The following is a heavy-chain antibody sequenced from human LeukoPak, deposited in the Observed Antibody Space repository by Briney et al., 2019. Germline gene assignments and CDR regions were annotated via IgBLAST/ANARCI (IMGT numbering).Heavy chain of an antibody. CDR2: VSGSGRNT. Sequence: GGSLRLSCAASGFNFSIYWMHWVRQAPGKGLVWVSSVSGSGRNTFYPDSVEGRFTISRDNSKNTVYLQMNSLRADDTAVYYCVKSRRVGANQRGLFDYWGQGTLVTVSP. CDR3: VKSRRVGANQRGLFDY. V-gene: IGHV3-23*01. CDR1: GFNFSIYW. D-gene: IGHD1-26*01. J-gene: IGHJ4*02.